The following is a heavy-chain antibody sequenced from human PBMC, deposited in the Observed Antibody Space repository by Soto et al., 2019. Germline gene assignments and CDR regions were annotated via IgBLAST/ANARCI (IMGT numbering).Heavy chain of an antibody. CDR1: GGSLSSYY. J-gene: IGHJ5*02. CDR3: ARDRTASWFDP. CDR2: IYYTGIT. D-gene: IGHD2-21*02. V-gene: IGHV4-59*01. Sequence: TSETLSLTCAVSGGSLSSYYWSWIRQPPGKGLEWIGYIYYTGITSYNPSLKTRVTMSVDTSKNQFSLKLSSVTAADTAVYYCARDRTASWFDPWGQGTLVTVSS.